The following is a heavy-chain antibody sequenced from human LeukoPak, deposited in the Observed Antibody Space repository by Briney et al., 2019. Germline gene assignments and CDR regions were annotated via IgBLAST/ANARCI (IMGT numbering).Heavy chain of an antibody. CDR2: IYASGST. D-gene: IGHD6-13*01. V-gene: IGHV4-4*07. J-gene: IGHJ4*02. Sequence: SETLSLTCTVSGGSISSFYWSWIRQPAGKGLEWIGRIYASGSTNYNPSLKSRLTMSVDTSKNQFSLKLGSVTAADTAVYYCARDVVAAAGTWDYWGQGTLVTVSS. CDR3: ARDVVAAAGTWDY. CDR1: GGSISSFY.